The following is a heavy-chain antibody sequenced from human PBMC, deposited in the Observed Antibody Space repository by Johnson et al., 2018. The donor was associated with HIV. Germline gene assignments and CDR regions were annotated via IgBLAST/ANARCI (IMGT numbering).Heavy chain of an antibody. CDR1: GFTFDDYG. Sequence: VQLVESGGGIVRPGGSLRLSCAASGFTFDDYGMSWVRQAPGKGLEWLSYISNSAITLYYADSVQGRFTISRYNSKNTLYLQMNSLRTEDTAIYSCARDLRFNRTVQGRIIISGVFDMWGQGTVVHVSS. CDR2: ISNSAITL. CDR3: ARDLRFNRTVQGRIIISGVFDM. J-gene: IGHJ3*02. D-gene: IGHD3-10*01. V-gene: IGHV3-48*01.